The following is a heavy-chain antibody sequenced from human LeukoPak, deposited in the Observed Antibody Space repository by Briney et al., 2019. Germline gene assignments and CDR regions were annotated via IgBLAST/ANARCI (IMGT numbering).Heavy chain of an antibody. D-gene: IGHD5-18*01. CDR1: GGSINSSSYY. CDR2: IFYSGNT. Sequence: SETLSLTCTVSGGSINSSSYYWGWIRQPPGKGLEWIGNIFYSGNTYDNPSLKSRVTISVDTSKNQFSLKLNSVTAADTAVYYCARAHSYGFVAYDAFDIWGQGTMVTVSS. CDR3: ARAHSYGFVAYDAFDI. J-gene: IGHJ3*02. V-gene: IGHV4-39*01.